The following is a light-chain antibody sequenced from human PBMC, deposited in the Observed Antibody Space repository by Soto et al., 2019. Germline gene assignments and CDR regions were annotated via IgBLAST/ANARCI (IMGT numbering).Light chain of an antibody. CDR3: QHYSSSPPDFP. CDR1: QSVSSSY. J-gene: IGKJ3*01. V-gene: IGKV3-20*01. Sequence: EIVLTQSPATLSLSPGERATLSCRASQSVSSSYLAWYQQRPGQAPRLLIFGASYRATGIPDRFSASGSGTDFTLTISRLEPEDFALYYCQHYSSSPPDFPFGPGTKVDSK. CDR2: GAS.